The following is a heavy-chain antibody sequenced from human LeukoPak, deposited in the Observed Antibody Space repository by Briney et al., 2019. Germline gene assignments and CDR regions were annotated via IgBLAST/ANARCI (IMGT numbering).Heavy chain of an antibody. D-gene: IGHD3-10*01. J-gene: IGHJ4*02. CDR1: GYTFIGYY. Sequence: ASVNVSCKASGYTFIGYYMHWVRQAPGQGLEWMGWVNPNSGGTNYAQKFQGRVTMTRDTSISTAYMELSRLRSDDTAVYYCARGHMVQGVINWGQGTLVTVSS. CDR3: ARGHMVQGVIN. CDR2: VNPNSGGT. V-gene: IGHV1-2*02.